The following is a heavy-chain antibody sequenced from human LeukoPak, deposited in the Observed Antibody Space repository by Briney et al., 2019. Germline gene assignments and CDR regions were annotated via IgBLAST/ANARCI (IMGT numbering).Heavy chain of an antibody. CDR1: GGSISSSSYY. V-gene: IGHV4-39*07. J-gene: IGHJ4*02. CDR2: IYHSGST. Sequence: SETLSLTCTVSGGSISSSSYYWGWIRQPPGKGLEWIATIYHSGSTYYNPSLKSRVTISVDTSKNQISLKLSSVTAADTAVYYCAREPATTLEFHTAHHYWGQGTLVTVSA. D-gene: IGHD1-7*01. CDR3: AREPATTLEFHTAHHY.